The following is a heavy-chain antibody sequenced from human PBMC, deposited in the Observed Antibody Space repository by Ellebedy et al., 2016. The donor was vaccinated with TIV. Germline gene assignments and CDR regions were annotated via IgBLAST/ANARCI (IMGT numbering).Heavy chain of an antibody. Sequence: GESLKISCAASGYTFRSHAIHWVRQAPGKGLEWMAPIWIGGNYQYYADSGRGRFTISRDDYTDTAYLERDSLRDDDTAVYFCARDGQSLAPYSLDVWGQGTTVTVSS. CDR2: IWIGGNYQ. CDR1: GYTFRSHA. V-gene: IGHV3-33*01. CDR3: ARDGQSLAPYSLDV. J-gene: IGHJ6*02.